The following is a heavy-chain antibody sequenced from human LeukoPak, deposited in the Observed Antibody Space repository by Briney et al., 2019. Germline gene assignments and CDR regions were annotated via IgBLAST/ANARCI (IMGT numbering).Heavy chain of an antibody. D-gene: IGHD4-17*01. CDR2: IWYGGSNK. CDR1: GFTFSSYG. J-gene: IGHJ3*02. CDR3: AKEGLVTTVTSGAFDI. Sequence: PGGSLRLSCAASGFTFSSYGMHWVRQAPSKGLEWVAVIWYGGSNKYYADSVKGRFTISRDNSKNTLYLQMNSLRAEDTAVYYCAKEGLVTTVTSGAFDIWGQGTIVTVSS. V-gene: IGHV3-30*02.